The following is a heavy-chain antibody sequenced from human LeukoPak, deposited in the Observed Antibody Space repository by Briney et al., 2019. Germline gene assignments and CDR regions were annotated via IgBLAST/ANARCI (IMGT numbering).Heavy chain of an antibody. CDR2: VYYSGST. Sequence: SETLSLTCSVSDDSVGSGGYYWNWIRQPPGKGLEWIGCVYYSGSTNYNPSLKSRVAMSVDTSRNQFSLRLSSVTAADTAVYYCARVGYGSGSYRFDPWGQGTLVTVSS. V-gene: IGHV4-61*08. CDR1: DDSVGSGGYY. D-gene: IGHD3-10*01. CDR3: ARVGYGSGSYRFDP. J-gene: IGHJ5*02.